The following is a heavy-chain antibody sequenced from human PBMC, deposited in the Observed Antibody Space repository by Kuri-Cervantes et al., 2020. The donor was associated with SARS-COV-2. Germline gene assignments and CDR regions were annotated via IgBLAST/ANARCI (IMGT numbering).Heavy chain of an antibody. D-gene: IGHD4-23*01. J-gene: IGHJ4*01. CDR3: ARRDDYGGNYPDY. V-gene: IGHV3-7*01. CDR2: IKQDGSEK. CDR1: GFTFSSYG. Sequence: GESLEISCAASGFTFSSYGMHWVRQAPGKGLEWVGNIKQDGSEKYYVRYVKGRFTISRDNAKNSLYLQMNSLRAEDTAVYYCARRDDYGGNYPDYWGQGTLVTVSS.